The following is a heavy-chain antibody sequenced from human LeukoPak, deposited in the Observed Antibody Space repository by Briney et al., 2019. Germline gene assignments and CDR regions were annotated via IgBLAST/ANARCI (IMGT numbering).Heavy chain of an antibody. CDR1: GGSISSGSYY. V-gene: IGHV4-61*02. Sequence: TSETLSLTCTVSGGSISSGSYYWSWIRQPAGKGLEWIGRIYTSGSTNYNPSLKSRVTISVDTSKNQFSLRLTSVTAADTAVYYCARREAVAGDYYYYGMDVWGQGTTVTVSS. CDR3: ARREAVAGDYYYYGMDV. J-gene: IGHJ6*02. CDR2: IYTSGST. D-gene: IGHD6-19*01.